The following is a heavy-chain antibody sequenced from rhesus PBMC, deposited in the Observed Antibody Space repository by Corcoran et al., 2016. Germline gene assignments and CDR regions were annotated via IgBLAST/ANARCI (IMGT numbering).Heavy chain of an antibody. V-gene: IGHV4-122*02. D-gene: IGHD5-24*01. CDR1: GYSISSGYG. Sequence: QLQLQESGPGLVKPSETLSLTCAVSGYSISSGYGWSWIRQPPGKGLEWIGYISYSGSTSYNPSLKSRVTISRDTSKNQFSLKLSSVTAADTAVYYWARGSAGTVLFDYWGQGVLVTVSS. CDR2: ISYSGST. CDR3: ARGSAGTVLFDY. J-gene: IGHJ4*01.